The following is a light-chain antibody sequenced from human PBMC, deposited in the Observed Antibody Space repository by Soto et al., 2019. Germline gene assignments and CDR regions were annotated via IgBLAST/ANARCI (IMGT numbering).Light chain of an antibody. V-gene: IGKV1-5*03. J-gene: IGKJ1*01. CDR1: QSISSR. CDR2: TAS. CDR3: QQYNSHPWM. Sequence: DIQMTQSPSTLSASVGDRVTITCRASQSISSRLAWYQQKPGKAPKSLIYTASSLESGVPSSFSGSGSGTEFTLPISSLQPDDFATYYCQQYNSHPWMFGQGTKVEIK.